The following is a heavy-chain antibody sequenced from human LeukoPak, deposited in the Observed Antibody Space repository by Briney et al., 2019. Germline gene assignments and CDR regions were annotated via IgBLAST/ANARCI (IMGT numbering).Heavy chain of an antibody. Sequence: GGSLRLSCAASGFTFSSYSMNWVRQAPGKGLEWVSAISGSGGSTYYADSVKGRFTISRDNSKNTLYLQMNSLRAEDTAVYYCAKYRSSWYRADFDYWGQGTLVTVSS. J-gene: IGHJ4*02. V-gene: IGHV3-23*01. CDR3: AKYRSSWYRADFDY. D-gene: IGHD6-13*01. CDR2: ISGSGGST. CDR1: GFTFSSYS.